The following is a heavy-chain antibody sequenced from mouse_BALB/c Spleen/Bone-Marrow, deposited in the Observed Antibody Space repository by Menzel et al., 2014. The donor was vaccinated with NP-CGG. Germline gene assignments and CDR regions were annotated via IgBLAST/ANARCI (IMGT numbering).Heavy chain of an antibody. J-gene: IGHJ2*01. CDR2: INPGSGGA. D-gene: IGHD3-2*01. CDR1: GYAFTNYL. V-gene: IGHV1-54*01. CDR3: AREWTARAVDY. Sequence: QVQLKESGAELVRPGTSVKVSCKASGYAFTNYLIEWAKQRPVQGLEWIGVINPGSGGANYNAKFKGKATLTADKSSSTAYMQLSSLTSDDSAVYFCAREWTARAVDYWGQGTTLTVSS.